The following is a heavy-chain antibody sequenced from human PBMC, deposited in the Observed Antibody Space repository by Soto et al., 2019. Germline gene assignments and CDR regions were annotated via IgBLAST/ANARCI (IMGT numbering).Heavy chain of an antibody. J-gene: IGHJ5*02. CDR2: IKSKTDGGTT. V-gene: IGHV3-15*01. Sequence: GGSLRLSCAASGFTFSNAWMSWVRQAPGKGLEWVGRIKSKTDGGTTDYAAPVKGRFTISRDDSKNTLYLQMNSLKTEDTAVYYCTTDHSSDYIWGSYRYTIGPPQFDPWGQGTLVTVSS. CDR1: GFTFSNAW. D-gene: IGHD3-16*02. CDR3: TTDHSSDYIWGSYRYTIGPPQFDP.